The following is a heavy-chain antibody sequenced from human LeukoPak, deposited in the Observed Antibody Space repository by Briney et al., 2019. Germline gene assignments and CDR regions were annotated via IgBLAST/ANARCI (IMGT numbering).Heavy chain of an antibody. J-gene: IGHJ6*02. CDR3: ARNPPRYYDFWSGYFDYYYYGMDV. V-gene: IGHV1-3*01. Sequence: ASVTVSCKASGYTFTSYAMHWVRQAPGQRLEWMGWINAGNGNTKYSQKFQGRVTITRDTSASTAYMELSSLRSEDTAVYYCARNPPRYYDFWSGYFDYYYYGMDVWGQGTTVTVSS. D-gene: IGHD3-3*01. CDR1: GYTFTSYA. CDR2: INAGNGNT.